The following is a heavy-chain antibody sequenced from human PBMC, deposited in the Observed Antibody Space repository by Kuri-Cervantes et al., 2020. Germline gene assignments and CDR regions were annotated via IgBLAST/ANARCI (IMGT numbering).Heavy chain of an antibody. CDR2: ISWNSGSI. V-gene: IGHV3-9*01. CDR3: AKDSTPGDYYCYMGV. CDR1: GFTFDDYA. D-gene: IGHD2-15*01. J-gene: IGHJ6*03. Sequence: GGSLRLSCVASGFTFDDYAMHWVRQAPGKGLEWVSGISWNSGSIGYADSVKGRFTISRDNAKNSLYLQMNSLRAEDTALYYCAKDSTPGDYYCYMGVWGKGTTVTVSS.